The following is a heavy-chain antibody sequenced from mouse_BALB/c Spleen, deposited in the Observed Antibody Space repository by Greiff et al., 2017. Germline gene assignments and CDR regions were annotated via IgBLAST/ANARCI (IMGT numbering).Heavy chain of an antibody. J-gene: IGHJ4*01. V-gene: IGHV5-4*02. Sequence: EVKLQESGGGLVKPGGSLKLSCAASGFTFSDYYMYWVRQTPEKRLEWVATISDGGSYTYYPDSVKGRFTISRDNAKNNLYLQMSSLKSEDTAMYYCARGGPYAMDYWGQGTSVTVSS. CDR1: GFTFSDYY. CDR2: ISDGGSYT. CDR3: ARGGPYAMDY.